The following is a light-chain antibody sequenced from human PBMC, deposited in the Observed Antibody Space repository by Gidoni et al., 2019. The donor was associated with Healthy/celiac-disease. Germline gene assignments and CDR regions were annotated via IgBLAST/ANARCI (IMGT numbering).Light chain of an antibody. J-gene: IGKJ4*01. Sequence: EIVMTQSPATLSVFPGERATLSCTASQSISSNLDWYQQKPGQAPRLLIYGASTRATGIPARFSGSGSGTEFTLTISSLQSEDFAVYYCQQYDQWPLTFGGGTKVEIK. CDR2: GAS. V-gene: IGKV3-15*01. CDR1: QSISSN. CDR3: QQYDQWPLT.